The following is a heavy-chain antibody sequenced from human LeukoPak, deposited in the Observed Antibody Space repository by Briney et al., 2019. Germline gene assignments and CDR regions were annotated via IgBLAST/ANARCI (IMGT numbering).Heavy chain of an antibody. CDR1: GGSISSSNYY. D-gene: IGHD1-1*01. CDR3: ASPWKQPTYYFDY. V-gene: IGHV4-39*01. CDR2: IYYSGST. Sequence: SETLSLTCTVFGGSISSSNYYWGWIRQPPGKGLEWIGSIYYSGSTYYNPSLKSRVTISVDTSKNQFSLKLSSVTASDTAVYYCASPWKQPTYYFDYWGQGTLVSVSS. J-gene: IGHJ4*02.